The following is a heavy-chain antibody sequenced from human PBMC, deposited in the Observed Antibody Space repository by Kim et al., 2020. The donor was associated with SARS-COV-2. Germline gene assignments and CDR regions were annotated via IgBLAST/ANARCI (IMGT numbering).Heavy chain of an antibody. CDR2: ISAYNGNT. J-gene: IGHJ3*02. Sequence: ASVKVSCKASGYTFTSYGISWVRQAPGQGLECMGWISAYNGNTNYAQKLQGRVTMTTDTSTSTAYMELRSLRSDDTAVYYCARGSLTPTTRDAFDIWGQGTMVTVSS. V-gene: IGHV1-18*04. CDR3: ARGSLTPTTRDAFDI. D-gene: IGHD3-9*01. CDR1: GYTFTSYG.